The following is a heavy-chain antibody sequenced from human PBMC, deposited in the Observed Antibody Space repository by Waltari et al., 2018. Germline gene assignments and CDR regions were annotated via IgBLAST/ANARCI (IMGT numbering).Heavy chain of an antibody. CDR1: GGSISRIPYY. Sequence: QVQLQESGPGLVKPSQTLSLTCTVSGGSISRIPYYWPWIRQHPGKGLEWIGYIYHTGTTYYNPSLKSRVTISVDTSKNQFSLKLNSVSAADTAVYYCATERDLGTIYFDYWGQGTLVTVSS. CDR3: ATERDLGTIYFDY. D-gene: IGHD3-3*01. V-gene: IGHV4-31*03. J-gene: IGHJ4*02. CDR2: IYHTGTT.